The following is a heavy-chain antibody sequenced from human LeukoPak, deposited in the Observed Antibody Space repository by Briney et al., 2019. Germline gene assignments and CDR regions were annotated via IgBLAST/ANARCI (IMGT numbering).Heavy chain of an antibody. Sequence: GSLRLSCAASGFTFSSYEMNWVRQAPGKGLEWIGSIYYSGSTYYNPSLKSRVTISVDTSKNQFSLKLSSVTAADTAVYYCARDHERGWDSSSPPGIWGQGTMVTVSS. CDR1: GFTFSSYE. J-gene: IGHJ3*02. V-gene: IGHV4-39*07. CDR3: ARDHERGWDSSSPPGI. CDR2: IYYSGST. D-gene: IGHD6-13*01.